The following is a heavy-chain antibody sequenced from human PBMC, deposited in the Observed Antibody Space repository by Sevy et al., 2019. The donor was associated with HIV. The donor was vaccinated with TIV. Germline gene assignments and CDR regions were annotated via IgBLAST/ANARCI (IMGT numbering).Heavy chain of an antibody. Sequence: GGSLRLSCAASGFTFSSYAMSWVRQAPGKGLEWVSAISGSGGSTYYADSVKGRFTISRDNSKNTLYLQMNSLGAEDTAVYYCAKDMFPDIVVVVAAKPFDYWGQGTLVTVSS. D-gene: IGHD2-15*01. CDR1: GFTFSSYA. J-gene: IGHJ4*02. CDR2: ISGSGGST. V-gene: IGHV3-23*01. CDR3: AKDMFPDIVVVVAAKPFDY.